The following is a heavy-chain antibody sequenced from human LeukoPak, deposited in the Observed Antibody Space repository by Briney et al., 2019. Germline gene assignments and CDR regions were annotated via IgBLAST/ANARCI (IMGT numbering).Heavy chain of an antibody. D-gene: IGHD6-13*01. J-gene: IGHJ6*02. V-gene: IGHV3-11*01. CDR1: GFTFSDYY. CDR2: ISSSGDTI. CDR3: ARGPGKQLAYYYYYGMDV. Sequence: PGGSLRLSCAASGFTFSDYYMSWIRQAPGKGLEWVSYISSSGDTIYCADSVKGRFTISRGNAENSLYLQMNSLRAEDTAVYYCARGPGKQLAYYYYYGMDVWGQGTTVTVSS.